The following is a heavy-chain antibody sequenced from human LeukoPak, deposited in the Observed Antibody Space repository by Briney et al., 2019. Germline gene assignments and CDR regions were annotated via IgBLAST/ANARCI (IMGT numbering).Heavy chain of an antibody. Sequence: GGTLRLSCAASGFTFSSYGMSWVRQAPGRGLEWVSAISGSGGSTYYADSVKGRFTISRDNSKNTLYLQMNSLRAEDTAVYYCAKDGDLRYYFDYWGQGTLVTVSS. V-gene: IGHV3-23*01. CDR1: GFTFSSYG. J-gene: IGHJ4*02. D-gene: IGHD2-21*02. CDR2: ISGSGGST. CDR3: AKDGDLRYYFDY.